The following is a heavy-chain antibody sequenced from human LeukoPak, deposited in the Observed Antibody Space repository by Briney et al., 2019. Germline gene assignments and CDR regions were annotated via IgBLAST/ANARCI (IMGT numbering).Heavy chain of an antibody. CDR3: ARDLTTLWFGELPSNWFDP. Sequence: GASVKVSCKASGYTFTSYYMHWVRQAPGQGLEWMGIINPSGGSTSYAQKFQGRVTTTRDMSTSTVYMELSSLRSEDTAVYYCARDLTTLWFGELPSNWFDPWGQGTLVTVSS. CDR2: INPSGGST. V-gene: IGHV1-46*01. J-gene: IGHJ5*02. D-gene: IGHD3-10*01. CDR1: GYTFTSYY.